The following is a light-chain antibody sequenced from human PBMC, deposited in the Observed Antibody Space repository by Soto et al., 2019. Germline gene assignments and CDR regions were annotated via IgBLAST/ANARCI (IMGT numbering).Light chain of an antibody. CDR3: QQYTSYSWT. J-gene: IGKJ1*01. CDR2: DAS. Sequence: DIQMTQSPSTLSASVGDRVTITCRAGQSINSWLAWYQQKPGKAPQILIYDASTLKSGVPSRFSASGSGTEFTLTISSLQPDDFAPYYCQQYTSYSWTFGQGTKV. CDR1: QSINSW. V-gene: IGKV1-5*01.